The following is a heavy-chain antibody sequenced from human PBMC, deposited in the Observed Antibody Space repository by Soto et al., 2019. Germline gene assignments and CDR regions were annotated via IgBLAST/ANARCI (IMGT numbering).Heavy chain of an antibody. CDR2: IIPAVGAA. CDR1: GGTFASLS. CDR3: ARMVQSSWFDC. V-gene: IGHV1-69*08. J-gene: IGHJ5*01. D-gene: IGHD2-8*01. Sequence: QVQLEQSGAEVKKPGSSVKVSCRASGGTFASLSINWVRQAPGQGLERMGRIIPAVGAANYPQKFQGRVTIPADESTRTAYMEVRSLRFDDTAVYYCARMVQSSWFDCWGQGTLVTVSS.